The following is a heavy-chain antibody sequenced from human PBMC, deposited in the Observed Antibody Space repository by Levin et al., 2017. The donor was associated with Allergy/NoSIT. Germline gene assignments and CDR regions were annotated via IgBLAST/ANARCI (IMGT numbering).Heavy chain of an antibody. J-gene: IGHJ4*02. V-gene: IGHV4-59*01. D-gene: IGHD5-18*01. CDR1: GASISSYH. CDR3: ARSVGYSYGYIDY. Sequence: SETLSLTCAVSGASISSYHWSWIRQPPEKGQEWIGYISDSGSTSHNPSLKSRVTISLDTSKKQFSLKLSSVTAADTAVYYCARSVGYSYGYIDYWGQGTLVTVSS. CDR2: ISDSGST.